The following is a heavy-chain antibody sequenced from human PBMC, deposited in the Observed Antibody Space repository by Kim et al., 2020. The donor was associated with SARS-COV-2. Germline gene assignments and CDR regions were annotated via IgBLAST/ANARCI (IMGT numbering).Heavy chain of an antibody. CDR3: AKSLTTYSDDAFDI. V-gene: IGHV3-23*01. CDR1: GFTFGNHA. D-gene: IGHD1-1*01. Sequence: GGSLRLSCAASGFTFGNHAMAWVRQAPGKGLEWISSMSGTGSSTYYADSVRGRFTVSRDNSKNTLSLHMDSLRAEDTAEYYCAKSLTTYSDDAFDIWGQGTMVTVSS. CDR2: MSGTGSST. J-gene: IGHJ3*02.